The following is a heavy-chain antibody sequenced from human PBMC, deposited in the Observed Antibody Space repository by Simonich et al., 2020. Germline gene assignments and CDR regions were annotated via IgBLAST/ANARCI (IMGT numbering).Heavy chain of an antibody. D-gene: IGHD6-6*01. V-gene: IGHV3-48*03. CDR3: ARDFRLQLVEIGTYYYYGMDV. Sequence: EVQLVESGGGLVQPGGSLRLSCAASGFTFSSYEMNWVRQAPGKGLEWVSYISSSGSTIYYEDSVKGQFTIPRDNAKNSLYLQMNSLRAEDTAVYYCARDFRLQLVEIGTYYYYGMDVWGQGTTVTVSS. J-gene: IGHJ6*02. CDR1: GFTFSSYE. CDR2: ISSSGSTI.